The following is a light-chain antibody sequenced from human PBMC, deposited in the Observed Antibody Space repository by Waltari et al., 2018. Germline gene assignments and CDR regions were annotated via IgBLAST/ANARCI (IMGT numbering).Light chain of an antibody. CDR2: GAS. J-gene: IGKJ2*01. CDR3: QQYGSSPRT. V-gene: IGKV3-20*01. Sequence: EIVLTQSPVTLSLSPGERATLSCRASQSVAGTYLAWYQQKPGQAPRLLVYGASTRATGSPDRFSGSESGTDFTLSISGLGPEDCAVYYCQQYGSSPRTFGQGTKLEIK. CDR1: QSVAGTY.